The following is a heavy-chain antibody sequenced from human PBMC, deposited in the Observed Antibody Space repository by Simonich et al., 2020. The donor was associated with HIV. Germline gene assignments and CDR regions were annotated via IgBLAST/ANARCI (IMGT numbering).Heavy chain of an antibody. Sequence: EVQLVESGGGLVQPGGSLSLSCAASGFSFSSYWMSWFRQAPGKGLEWVANIKQDGSEKDYVDSVKGRFTISRDNAKNSLYLQKNSLRAEETAVYYCAINSSGWIDYWGQGTLVTVSS. CDR1: GFSFSSYW. V-gene: IGHV3-7*01. CDR2: IKQDGSEK. J-gene: IGHJ4*02. CDR3: AINSSGWIDY. D-gene: IGHD6-19*01.